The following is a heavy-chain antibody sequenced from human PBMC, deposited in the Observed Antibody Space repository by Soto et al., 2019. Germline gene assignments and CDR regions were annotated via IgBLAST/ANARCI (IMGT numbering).Heavy chain of an antibody. CDR3: ARAWYSKGYWFDP. CDR1: GAPISSYY. CDR2: IYYSGST. D-gene: IGHD4-4*01. V-gene: IGHV4-59*01. J-gene: IGHJ5*02. Sequence: SETLSLTCTVSGAPISSYYWSWMRQPPGKGLEWIGYIYYSGSTKYNPSLQSRVTISVDTPKNQFSLKLTSLTAADTAVYYCARAWYSKGYWFDPWGQGTLVTVSS.